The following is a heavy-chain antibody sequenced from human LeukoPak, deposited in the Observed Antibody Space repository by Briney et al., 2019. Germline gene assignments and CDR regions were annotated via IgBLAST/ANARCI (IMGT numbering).Heavy chain of an antibody. J-gene: IGHJ4*02. CDR2: IRSKANSYAT. Sequence: GGSLRLSCAASGFTFSGSAMHWVRQASGKGLEWVGRIRSKANSYATAYAASVKGRFTISRDDSKNTAYLQMNSLKTEDTVVYYCTRPNSSDPIGDYWGQGTLVTVSS. CDR1: GFTFSGSA. V-gene: IGHV3-73*01. D-gene: IGHD2/OR15-2a*01. CDR3: TRPNSSDPIGDY.